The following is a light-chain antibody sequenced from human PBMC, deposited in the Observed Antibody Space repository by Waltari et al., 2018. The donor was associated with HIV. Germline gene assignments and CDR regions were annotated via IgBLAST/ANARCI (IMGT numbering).Light chain of an antibody. CDR2: EVS. CDR3: SSYAGNNNFV. J-gene: IGLJ1*01. CDR1: SIAVAGSNY. Sequence: QSALTHPPSASGPPGQSVTISCTGTSIAVAGSNYVPWYQQHPGKAPNLMIYEVSKRPSGVPDRFSGSKSGNTASLTVSGLQADDEADYYCSSYAGNNNFVFGTGTKVTVL. V-gene: IGLV2-8*01.